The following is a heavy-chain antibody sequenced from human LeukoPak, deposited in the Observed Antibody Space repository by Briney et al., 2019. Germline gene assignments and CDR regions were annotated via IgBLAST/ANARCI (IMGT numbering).Heavy chain of an antibody. D-gene: IGHD5-12*01. CDR2: IYTSEST. CDR3: ARDRWLGY. CDR1: GGSITNFY. Sequence: PSETLSLTCTVSGGSITNFYWSWIRQPAGKGLEWIGRIYTSESTNYNPSLKSRVTISVDTSKNQFSLKLASVTTADTAVYYCARDRWLGYWGQGTLVTVSS. J-gene: IGHJ4*02. V-gene: IGHV4-4*07.